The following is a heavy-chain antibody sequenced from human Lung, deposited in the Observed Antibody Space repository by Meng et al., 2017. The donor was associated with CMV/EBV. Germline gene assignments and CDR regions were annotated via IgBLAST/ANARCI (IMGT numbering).Heavy chain of an antibody. Sequence: GESXKISXAASGFTFSSFWMAWVRQAPGKGLEWVGNIKQDESEIQYVGSVKGRFTITRDNAKNSLFLQMNSLRAEDTAVYYCARSMLEVNRYYYGRDVWGEGTXVTVSS. V-gene: IGHV3-7*01. CDR1: GFTFSSFW. CDR3: ARSMLEVNRYYYGRDV. CDR2: IKQDESEI. D-gene: IGHD1-1*01. J-gene: IGHJ6*04.